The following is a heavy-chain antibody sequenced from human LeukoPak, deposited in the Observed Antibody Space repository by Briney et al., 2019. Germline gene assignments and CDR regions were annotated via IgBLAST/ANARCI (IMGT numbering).Heavy chain of an antibody. CDR1: GFTFNTYA. J-gene: IGHJ4*02. Sequence: GGSLRLSCAASGFTFNTYAMHWVRQAPGKGLEYVSAISSNGGSTYYANSVKGRFTISRDNSKNTLYLQMSSLRAEDTAVYYCARELRQQLLDWGQGTLVTVSS. CDR2: ISSNGGST. D-gene: IGHD6-13*01. V-gene: IGHV3-64*01. CDR3: ARELRQQLLD.